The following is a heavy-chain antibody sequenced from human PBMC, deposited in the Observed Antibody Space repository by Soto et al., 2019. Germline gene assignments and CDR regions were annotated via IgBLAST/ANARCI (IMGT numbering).Heavy chain of an antibody. CDR3: ARVDFWSGYCHYFDY. CDR1: GGSISIYY. J-gene: IGHJ4*02. Sequence: PSDTLSLTRAVSGGSISIYYWGWIRQPPGKGLEWIGYIYYSGSTNYNPSLKSRVTISVDTSKNQFSLKLSSVTAADTAVYYCARVDFWSGYCHYFDYWGQATLVTVSS. D-gene: IGHD3-3*01. CDR2: IYYSGST. V-gene: IGHV4-59*07.